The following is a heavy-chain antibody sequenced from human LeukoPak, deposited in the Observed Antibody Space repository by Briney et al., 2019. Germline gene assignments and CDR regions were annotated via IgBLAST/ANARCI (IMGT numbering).Heavy chain of an antibody. CDR1: GGSISSYY. CDR2: IYTSGST. Sequence: PSETLSLTCTVSGGSISSYYWSWIRQPAGKGLEWIGRIYTSGSTNYNPSLKSRVTISVDTSKNQFSLKLSSVTAADTAVYYCARGATYRLDYDFWSGPNWFDPWGQGTLVTVSS. CDR3: ARGATYRLDYDFWSGPNWFDP. V-gene: IGHV4-4*07. D-gene: IGHD3-3*01. J-gene: IGHJ5*02.